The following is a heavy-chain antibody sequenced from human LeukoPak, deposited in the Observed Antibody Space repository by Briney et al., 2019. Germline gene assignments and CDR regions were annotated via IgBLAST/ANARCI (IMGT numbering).Heavy chain of an antibody. CDR1: GGSISSYY. V-gene: IGHV4-59*01. D-gene: IGHD2-21*01. J-gene: IGHJ4*02. Sequence: SETLSLTCTVSGGSISSYYWSWIRQPPGKGPEWIGYIYYNGNTNYNPSLNSRVTISLDTSKNQFSLKLSSVTAADTAVYYCASGRGERRTDWNYWGQGTLVTVSS. CDR3: ASGRGERRTDWNY. CDR2: IYYNGNT.